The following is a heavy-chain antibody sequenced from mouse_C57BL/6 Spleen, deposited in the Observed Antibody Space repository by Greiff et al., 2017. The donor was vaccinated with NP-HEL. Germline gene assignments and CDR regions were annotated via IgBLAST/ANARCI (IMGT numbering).Heavy chain of an antibody. Sequence: DVKLVESGGGLVQPGGSMKLSCAASGFTFSDAWMDWVRQSPEQGLEWVGEIRKKANNHATYYAESVKGRFTISRDNSKSSVYLQMNSLRAEDTGIYYCTSYDGYYGFAYWGQVTLVTVSA. D-gene: IGHD2-3*01. CDR2: IRKKANNHAT. J-gene: IGHJ3*01. CDR1: GFTFSDAW. CDR3: TSYDGYYGFAY. V-gene: IGHV6-6*01.